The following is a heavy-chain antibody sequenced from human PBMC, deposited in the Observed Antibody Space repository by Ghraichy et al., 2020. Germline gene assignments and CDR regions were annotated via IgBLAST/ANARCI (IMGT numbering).Heavy chain of an antibody. CDR2: IYHGGST. J-gene: IGHJ4*02. CDR1: GGSLISSNW. Sequence: SQTLSLTCVVSGGSLISSNWWSWVRQSPGKGLEWIGEIYHGGSTTYNPSLKSRVTISIDKSNNQFSLKLTSVTAADTAVYYCARDSEYYGSGPPELLGFDSWGQGTLVTVSS. D-gene: IGHD3-10*01. CDR3: ARDSEYYGSGPPELLGFDS. V-gene: IGHV4-4*02.